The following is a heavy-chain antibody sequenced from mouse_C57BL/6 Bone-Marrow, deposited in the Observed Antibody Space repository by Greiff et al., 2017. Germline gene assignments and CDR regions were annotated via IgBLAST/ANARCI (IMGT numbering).Heavy chain of an antibody. V-gene: IGHV14-4*01. Sequence: EVKVVESGAELVRPGASVKLSCTASGFNIKDDYMHWVKQRPEQGLEWIGWIDPENGDTEYASKFQGKATITAYTSSNTAYLQLSSLTSEDTAVYYCTIYFPTFDYWGQGTTLTVSS. CDR2: IDPENGDT. D-gene: IGHD2-1*01. J-gene: IGHJ2*01. CDR1: GFNIKDDY. CDR3: TIYFPTFDY.